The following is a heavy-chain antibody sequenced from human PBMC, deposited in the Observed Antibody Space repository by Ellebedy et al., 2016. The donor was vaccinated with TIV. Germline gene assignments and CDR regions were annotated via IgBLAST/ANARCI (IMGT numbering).Heavy chain of an antibody. CDR3: VKDQGGWYSTIPGS. CDR2: VRSNGANT. Sequence: PGGSLRLSCSTSGFTFSSYTMLWIRQAPGKGLEYVSAVRSNGANTYYADSVKGRFTISRDNSKNTLYLQMSSLRAEDTAVYYCVKDQGGWYSTIPGSWGQGTLVTVSS. CDR1: GFTFSSYT. V-gene: IGHV3-64D*08. J-gene: IGHJ5*02. D-gene: IGHD6-13*01.